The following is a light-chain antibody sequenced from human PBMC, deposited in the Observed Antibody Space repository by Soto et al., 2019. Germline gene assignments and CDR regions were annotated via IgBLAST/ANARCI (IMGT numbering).Light chain of an antibody. CDR1: QVVSSSY. V-gene: IGKV3-20*01. CDR2: HAS. J-gene: IGKJ2*01. CDR3: QQYGTFPFS. Sequence: EIVLTQSPGTLSLSPGEGATLSCRANQVVSSSYLAWYQQKPGQAPRLLIYHASDRAIGIPDRFSGSGSGTDFTLTITRLEPEDFALFYCQQYGTFPFSFGQGTKLEIK.